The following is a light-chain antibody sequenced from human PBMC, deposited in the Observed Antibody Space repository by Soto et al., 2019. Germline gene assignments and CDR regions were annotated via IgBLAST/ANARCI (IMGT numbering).Light chain of an antibody. J-gene: IGKJ1*01. V-gene: IGKV3-15*01. Sequence: EVVMTQSPATLSVSPGERVTLSCRASQSVSSNLAWYQQKPGQAPRLLIYGAFNRATGLPARFSGSGAGTEFTLTISSLQSEDSAVYYCQEYKDWPPGTFGPGTKVEIK. CDR3: QEYKDWPPGT. CDR2: GAF. CDR1: QSVSSN.